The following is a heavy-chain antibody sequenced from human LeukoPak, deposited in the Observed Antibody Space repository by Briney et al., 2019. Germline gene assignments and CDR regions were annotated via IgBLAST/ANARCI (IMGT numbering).Heavy chain of an antibody. J-gene: IGHJ4*02. CDR1: GFTFNYAW. D-gene: IGHD5-24*01. V-gene: IGHV3-15*01. Sequence: GGSLRLSCAASGFTFNYAWMSWLRQAPGKGLEWVGLIKSEADGGTADYAAPVKGRFTISRDDLKNTLYLQMNSLKTEDTAFYYCTTGMAGNWGQGSLVTVSS. CDR2: IKSEADGGTA. CDR3: TTGMAGN.